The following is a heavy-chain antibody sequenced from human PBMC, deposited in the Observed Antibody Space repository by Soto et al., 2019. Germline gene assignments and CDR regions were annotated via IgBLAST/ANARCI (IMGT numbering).Heavy chain of an antibody. CDR1: GGSISSGDYY. CDR3: ARAPYYGSGSPFFDY. D-gene: IGHD3-10*01. Sequence: SETLSLTCTVSGGSISSGDYYWSWIRQPPGKGMEWIGYIYYSGSTYYNPSLKSRVTISVDTSKNQFSLKLSSVTAADTAVYYCARAPYYGSGSPFFDYWGQGTLVTVSS. J-gene: IGHJ4*02. V-gene: IGHV4-30-4*01. CDR2: IYYSGST.